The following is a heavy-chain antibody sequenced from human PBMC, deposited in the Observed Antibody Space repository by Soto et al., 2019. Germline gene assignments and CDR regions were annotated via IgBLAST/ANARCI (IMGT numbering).Heavy chain of an antibody. CDR3: ASISNYERYFDY. CDR1: GFTFSSYA. J-gene: IGHJ4*02. Sequence: PGGSLRLSCAASGFTFSSYAMSWVRQAPGKGLEWVSAISGSGGSTYYADSVKGRFTISRDNSKNTLYLQMNSLRAEDTAVYYCASISNYERYFDYWGQGTLVTVSS. CDR2: ISGSGGST. D-gene: IGHD4-4*01. V-gene: IGHV3-23*01.